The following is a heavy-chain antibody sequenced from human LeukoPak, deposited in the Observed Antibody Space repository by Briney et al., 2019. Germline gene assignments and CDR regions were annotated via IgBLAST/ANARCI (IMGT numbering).Heavy chain of an antibody. CDR3: ARDPRYSNYEIDY. D-gene: IGHD4-11*01. Sequence: PGGSLRLSCAASGFTFSSYSMNWVRQAPGKGLEWVSSISSSSSYIYYADSVKGRFTISRDNAKSSLYLQMNSLRAEDTAVYYCARDPRYSNYEIDYWGQGTLVTVSS. J-gene: IGHJ4*02. V-gene: IGHV3-21*01. CDR1: GFTFSSYS. CDR2: ISSSSSYI.